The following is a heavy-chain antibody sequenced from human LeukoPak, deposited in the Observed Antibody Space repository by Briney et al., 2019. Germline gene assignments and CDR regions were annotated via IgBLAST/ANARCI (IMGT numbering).Heavy chain of an antibody. D-gene: IGHD7-27*01. CDR3: AGGPPNWGYDY. V-gene: IGHV1-8*01. CDR1: GYTFTSYD. J-gene: IGHJ4*02. Sequence: ASVTVSCKASGYTFTSYDINWVRQATGQGLEWMGWMSPNSGNTGYAQKFQGRVTMTRSTSMSTAYMELSSLRSEDTAVYYCAGGPPNWGYDYWGQGILVTVSS. CDR2: MSPNSGNT.